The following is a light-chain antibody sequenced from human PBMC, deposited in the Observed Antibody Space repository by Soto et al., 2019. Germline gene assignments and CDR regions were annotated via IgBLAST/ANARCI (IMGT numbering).Light chain of an antibody. J-gene: IGKJ5*01. Sequence: DIQMTPSPSTLSASVGDRVTIICRASQSISSWLAWYQQKGGKAPKLLISKASTLKSGVPSRFSGSGSGTEFTLTITSLQPEDFATYYCQQLNFFPITFGQGTRLEIK. CDR1: QSISSW. V-gene: IGKV1-5*03. CDR3: QQLNFFPIT. CDR2: KAS.